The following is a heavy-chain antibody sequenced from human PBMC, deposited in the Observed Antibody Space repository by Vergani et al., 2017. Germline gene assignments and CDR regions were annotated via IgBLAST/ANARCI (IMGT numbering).Heavy chain of an antibody. J-gene: IGHJ6*03. D-gene: IGHD3/OR15-3a*01. Sequence: EVQLVESGGGLVQPGRSLRLSCAASGFTFDDYAMHWVRKAPGKGLEWVSGISWNSGSIGYADSVKGRFTISRDNAKNSLYLQMNSLRAEDTALYYCAKDRTGYYYMDVWGKGTTVTVSS. V-gene: IGHV3-9*01. CDR1: GFTFDDYA. CDR2: ISWNSGSI. CDR3: AKDRTGYYYMDV.